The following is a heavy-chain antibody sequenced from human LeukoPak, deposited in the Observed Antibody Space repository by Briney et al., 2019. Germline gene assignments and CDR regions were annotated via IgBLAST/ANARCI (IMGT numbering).Heavy chain of an antibody. D-gene: IGHD1-26*01. Sequence: QPGGSLRHSCAASGFTFSSYWMSWVRQAPGKGLEWVANIKQDGSEKYYVDSVKGRFTISRDNAKNSLYLQMNSLRAEDTAVYYCAREGGSYYSNWFDPWGQGTLVTVSS. CDR2: IKQDGSEK. CDR1: GFTFSSYW. CDR3: AREGGSYYSNWFDP. J-gene: IGHJ5*02. V-gene: IGHV3-7*01.